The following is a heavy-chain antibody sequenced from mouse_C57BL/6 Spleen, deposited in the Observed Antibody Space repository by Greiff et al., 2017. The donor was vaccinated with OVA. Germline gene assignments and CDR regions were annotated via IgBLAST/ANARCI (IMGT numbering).Heavy chain of an antibody. J-gene: IGHJ2*01. CDR1: GYTFTSYG. D-gene: IGHD2-3*01. V-gene: IGHV1-81*01. CDR3: ARWMVTKYYFDY. CDR2: IYPRSGNT. Sequence: LQESGAELARPGASVKLSCKASGYTFTSYGISWVKQRTGQGLEWIGEIYPRSGNTYYNEKFKGKATLTADKSSSTAYMELRSLTSEDSAVYFCARWMVTKYYFDYWGQGTTLTVSS.